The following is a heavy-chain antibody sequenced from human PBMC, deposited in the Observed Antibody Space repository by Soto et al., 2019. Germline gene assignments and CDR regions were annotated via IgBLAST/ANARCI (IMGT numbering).Heavy chain of an antibody. CDR3: AKARCSTTNCYVPDY. CDR1: GFTFSTYT. V-gene: IGHV3-23*01. D-gene: IGHD2-2*01. Sequence: GGSLRLSCAASGFTFSTYTMSWVRQAPGKGLKWVSAISGSGGSPSYADSVQGRFTISRDNPKNTLYLQMNSLRVEDTAMYYCAKARCSTTNCYVPDYWGQGTLVTVSS. CDR2: ISGSGGSP. J-gene: IGHJ4*02.